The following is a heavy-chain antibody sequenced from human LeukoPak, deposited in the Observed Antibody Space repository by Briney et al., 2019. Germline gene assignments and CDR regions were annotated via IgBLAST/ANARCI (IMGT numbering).Heavy chain of an antibody. CDR1: GFTFSSYG. D-gene: IGHD1-26*01. Sequence: GGSLRLSCAASGFTFSSYGMHWVRPAPGKGLEWVAVIWYDGSNKYYADSVKGRFTISRDNSKNTLYLQMNSLRAEDTAVYYCARVSGSYQAYYFDYWGQGTLVTVSS. CDR2: IWYDGSNK. CDR3: ARVSGSYQAYYFDY. V-gene: IGHV3-33*01. J-gene: IGHJ4*02.